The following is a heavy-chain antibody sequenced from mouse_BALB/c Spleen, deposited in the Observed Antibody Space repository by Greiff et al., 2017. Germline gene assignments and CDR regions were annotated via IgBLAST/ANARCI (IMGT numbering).Heavy chain of an antibody. CDR2: ISSGGSYT. CDR1: GFTFSNYT. CDR3: TRYYYGSSYWYFDV. V-gene: IGHV5-6-4*01. Sequence: EVNLVESGGGLVKPGGSLKLSCAASGFTFSNYTMSWVRQTPEKRLEWVATISSGGSYTYYPDSVKGRFTISRDNAKNTLYLQMSSLKSEDTAMYYCTRYYYGSSYWYFDVWGAGTTVTVSS. J-gene: IGHJ1*01. D-gene: IGHD1-1*01.